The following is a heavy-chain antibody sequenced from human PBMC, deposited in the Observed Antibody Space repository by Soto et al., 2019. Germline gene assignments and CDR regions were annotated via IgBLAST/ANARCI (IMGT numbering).Heavy chain of an antibody. J-gene: IGHJ6*02. CDR1: GGSISSGGYS. CDR2: IYHSGST. V-gene: IGHV4-30-2*06. Sequence: QLQLQESGSGLVKPSQTLSLTCAVSGGSISSGGYSWSWIRQSPGKGLEWIGYIYHSGSTYYNPSLKSRVTISVDRSKNQFSLKLSSVTAADTAVYYCASAGPYYYYGMDVWGQGTTVTVSS. CDR3: ASAGPYYYYGMDV.